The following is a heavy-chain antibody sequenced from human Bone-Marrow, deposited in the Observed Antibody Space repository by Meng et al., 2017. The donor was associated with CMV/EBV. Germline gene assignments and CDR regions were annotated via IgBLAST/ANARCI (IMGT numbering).Heavy chain of an antibody. CDR2: IYYSGTT. J-gene: IGHJ4*02. V-gene: IGHV4-39*01. CDR1: GGSTDTEIYY. CDR3: ARTVAARGDFDY. D-gene: IGHD6-19*01. Sequence: SETLSLTCSVSGGSTDTEIYYWGWIRQPPGKGLEWIGSIYYSGTTFYNPSIKSRVTISVDTSKNQFSLTLRYVTATDTAVYYCARTVAARGDFDYWARGTLVTVPS.